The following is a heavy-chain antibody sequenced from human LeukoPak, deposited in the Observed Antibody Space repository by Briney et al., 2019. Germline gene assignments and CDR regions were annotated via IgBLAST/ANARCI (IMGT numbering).Heavy chain of an antibody. CDR3: ERDGLFQLSFYYYYYMDV. Sequence: ASVKVSCKASGYTFTSYDINWVRQATGQGLEWMGWMNPNSGNTGYAQKFQGRVTITRNTSISTAYMYLSSLRSEDTAVYCCERDGLFQLSFYYYYYMDVWGKGTTVTVSS. J-gene: IGHJ6*03. D-gene: IGHD2-2*01. CDR1: GYTFTSYD. CDR2: MNPNSGNT. V-gene: IGHV1-8*01.